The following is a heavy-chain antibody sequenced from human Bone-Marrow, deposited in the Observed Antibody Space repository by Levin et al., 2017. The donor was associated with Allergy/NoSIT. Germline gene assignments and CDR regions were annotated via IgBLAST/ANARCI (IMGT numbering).Heavy chain of an antibody. J-gene: IGHJ3*02. D-gene: IGHD3-10*01. CDR1: GASISSYY. Sequence: PGGSLRLSCTVSGASISSYYWSWIRQPPGKGLEWIAFTYNTETINYNPSLKSRVTISIDTSKSRFSLKLSSVTAADTAVYYCARDRGWEGGFDIWGQGTMVTVSS. V-gene: IGHV4-59*01. CDR3: ARDRGWEGGFDI. CDR2: TYNTETI.